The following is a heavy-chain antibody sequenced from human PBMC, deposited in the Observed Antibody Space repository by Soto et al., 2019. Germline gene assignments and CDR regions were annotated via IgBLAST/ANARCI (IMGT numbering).Heavy chain of an antibody. V-gene: IGHV3-21*01. J-gene: IGHJ6*02. D-gene: IGHD2-21*02. CDR1: GFTFSSYS. Sequence: EVQLVESGGGLVKPGGSLRLSCAASGFTFSSYSMNWVRQAPGKGLEWVSSISSSSRYIYYADSVKGRFTSSRDNAKKSLYLQMNSLRAEDTAVYYCARDLVHIVVVTARRYYGMDVWGQGTTVTVSS. CDR3: ARDLVHIVVVTARRYYGMDV. CDR2: ISSSSRYI.